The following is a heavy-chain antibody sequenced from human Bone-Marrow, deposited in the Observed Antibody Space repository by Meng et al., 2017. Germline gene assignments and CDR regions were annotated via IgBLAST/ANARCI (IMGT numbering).Heavy chain of an antibody. J-gene: IGHJ4*02. CDR1: AYTFTSNG. D-gene: IGHD3-16*01. Sequence: QVQLVQAGAQVKKPGASGKVSCKASAYTFTSNGISWVRQAPGQGLEWMGWISAYNGNTNYAQKLQGRVTMTTDTSTSTAYMELRSLRSDDTAVYYCARDGLRFAYSGNFDYWGQGTLVTVSS. CDR3: ARDGLRFAYSGNFDY. V-gene: IGHV1-18*01. CDR2: ISAYNGNT.